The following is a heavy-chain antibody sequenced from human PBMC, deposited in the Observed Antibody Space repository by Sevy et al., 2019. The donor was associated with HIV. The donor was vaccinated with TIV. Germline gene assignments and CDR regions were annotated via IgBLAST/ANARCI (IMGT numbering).Heavy chain of an antibody. CDR3: ARDHEKDGDLGDYYHFAMDV. CDR1: GFTFSDYY. J-gene: IGHJ6*02. Sequence: GGSLRLSCAASGFTFSDYYMSWLRQAPGKGLEWLSYISGSGDTIYYADSVKGRFTISRDNARNSLYLQMNSLRAEDTAVYYCARDHEKDGDLGDYYHFAMDVWGQGTTVTVSS. CDR2: ISGSGDTI. V-gene: IGHV3-11*01. D-gene: IGHD4-17*01.